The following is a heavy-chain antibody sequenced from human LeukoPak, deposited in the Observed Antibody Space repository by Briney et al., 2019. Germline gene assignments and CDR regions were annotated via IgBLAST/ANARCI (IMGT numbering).Heavy chain of an antibody. CDR1: GGSISSYY. D-gene: IGHD3-22*01. CDR3: ARGDYYEVDY. Sequence: PSETLSLTCTVSGGSISSYYWSWIRQPPGKGLEWIGYIYYSGSTNYNPSLKSRVTMSVDTSKNQFSLKLSSVTAADTAVYYCARGDYYEVDYWGQGTLVTVSS. V-gene: IGHV4-59*12. CDR2: IYYSGST. J-gene: IGHJ4*02.